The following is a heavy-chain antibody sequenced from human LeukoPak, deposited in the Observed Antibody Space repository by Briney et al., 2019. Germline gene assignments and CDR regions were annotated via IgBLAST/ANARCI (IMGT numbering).Heavy chain of an antibody. Sequence: ASVKVSCKASGYTFTGYYMHWVRQAPGQGLEWMGWINPNSGGTNYAQKFQGRVTMTRDTSISTGYMELSRLRSDDTAVYYCAKWTGIYGSGRPGDYWGQGTLVTVSS. V-gene: IGHV1-2*02. D-gene: IGHD3-10*01. CDR1: GYTFTGYY. J-gene: IGHJ4*02. CDR2: INPNSGGT. CDR3: AKWTGIYGSGRPGDY.